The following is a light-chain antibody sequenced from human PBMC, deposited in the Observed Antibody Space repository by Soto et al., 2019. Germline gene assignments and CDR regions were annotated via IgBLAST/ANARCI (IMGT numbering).Light chain of an antibody. J-gene: IGKJ1*01. Sequence: EIVMTQSPATMSVSPGERATLSCRASQSVRSNLAWYQQKPGQAPRLLIYGASTRATGIPARFSGSGSGTEFTLTVSSLQSEDFATYHCQQYNNHSWTFGLGTKVDIK. V-gene: IGKV3-15*01. CDR1: QSVRSN. CDR2: GAS. CDR3: QQYNNHSWT.